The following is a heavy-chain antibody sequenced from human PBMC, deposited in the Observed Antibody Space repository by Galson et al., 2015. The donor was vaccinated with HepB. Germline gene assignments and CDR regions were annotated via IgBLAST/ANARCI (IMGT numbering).Heavy chain of an antibody. V-gene: IGHV1-3*01. Sequence: SVKVSCKASGYTFTNHAIHWVRQSPGQRLEWMGWINVGTGNTKYSKTFQGRVTITKDTSANTAYMELRSLRSEDTAVYYCARANYDLLTGYSLNWCDPWGQGTLVSVSS. CDR3: ARANYDLLTGYSLNWCDP. CDR1: GYTFTNHA. D-gene: IGHD3-9*01. CDR2: INVGTGNT. J-gene: IGHJ5*02.